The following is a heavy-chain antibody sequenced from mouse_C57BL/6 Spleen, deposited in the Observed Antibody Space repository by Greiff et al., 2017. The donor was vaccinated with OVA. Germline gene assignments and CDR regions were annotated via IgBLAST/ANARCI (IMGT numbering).Heavy chain of an antibody. V-gene: IGHV2-9*01. CDR2: IWGGGST. CDR3: ARHYGSSPYWYFDV. Sequence: VKLMESGPGLVAPSQSLSITCTVSGFSLTSYGVGWVRQPPGKGLEWLGVIWGGGSTNYNSALMSRLSISKDNSKSQVFLKMTSLQTDATAMYYCARHYGSSPYWYFDVWGTGTTVTVSS. CDR1: GFSLTSYG. D-gene: IGHD1-1*01. J-gene: IGHJ1*03.